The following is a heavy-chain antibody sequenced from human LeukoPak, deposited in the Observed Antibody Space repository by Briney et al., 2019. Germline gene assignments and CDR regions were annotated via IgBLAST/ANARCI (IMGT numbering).Heavy chain of an antibody. Sequence: PGGSLRLSSEASVFTFGSHAMSWAPRPPGKGLEWVAGIFGGGGSPHYADPVKGRFTMSRDNSRNTVYLQSSSLRAEDTAVYYGGKSTVGYSSGQKPAWPVDYWDQGTLVTVSS. CDR3: GKSTVGYSSGQKPAWPVDY. V-gene: IGHV3-23*01. D-gene: IGHD6-19*01. CDR1: VFTFGSHA. CDR2: IFGGGGSP. J-gene: IGHJ4*02.